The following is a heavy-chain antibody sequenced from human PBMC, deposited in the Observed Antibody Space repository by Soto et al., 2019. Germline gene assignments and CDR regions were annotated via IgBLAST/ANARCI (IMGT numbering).Heavy chain of an antibody. J-gene: IGHJ4*02. D-gene: IGHD2-8*01. Sequence: EVQLVESGGGLVQPGGSLRLSCAASGLTFSSYSMNWVRQAPGKGLEWVSDISTSSTTIHYADSVKGRFTISRDNAKNSLYLQMNSLRAEDTAAYYCVMGYYFDYWGQGTLVTVSS. CDR1: GLTFSSYS. V-gene: IGHV3-48*01. CDR3: VMGYYFDY. CDR2: ISTSSTTI.